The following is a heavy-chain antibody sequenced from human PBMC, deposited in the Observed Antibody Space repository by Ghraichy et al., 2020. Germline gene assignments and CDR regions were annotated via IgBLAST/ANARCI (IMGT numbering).Heavy chain of an antibody. D-gene: IGHD5-18*01. CDR2: IKDDETET. CDR1: AFIFSTYW. CDR3: ARDDGYGRSVY. V-gene: IGHV3-7*01. Sequence: GSLRLSCAASAFIFSTYWMTWVRQAPGKGLEWVATIKDDETETYYVDSVKGRFTISRDNAKNSLYLQMSSLRAEDAATYYCARDDGYGRSVYWGQGTLVTVPS. J-gene: IGHJ4*02.